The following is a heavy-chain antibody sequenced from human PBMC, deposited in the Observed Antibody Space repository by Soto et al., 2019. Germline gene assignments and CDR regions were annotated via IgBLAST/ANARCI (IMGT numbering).Heavy chain of an antibody. J-gene: IGHJ6*02. V-gene: IGHV3-48*02. CDR3: ARCSRNSCYSYGVDV. CDR1: GFTFSKCG. Sequence: PGASLRLSLEAPGFTFSKCGMNSVRQTPLKGLEWVSYISDSGATKHYADSVKGRFTIYRDNGKDSLYLQMNSLRDEDTAVYFCARCSRNSCYSYGVDVWGQGVTVTVSS. D-gene: IGHD2-15*01. CDR2: ISDSGATK.